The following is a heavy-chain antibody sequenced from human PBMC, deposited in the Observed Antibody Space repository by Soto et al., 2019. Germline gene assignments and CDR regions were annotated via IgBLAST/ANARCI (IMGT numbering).Heavy chain of an antibody. Sequence: EVQLLESGGGLVQPGGSLRLSCAASGFTFSSYAMSWVRQAPGKGLEWVSAISGSGGSTYYADSVKGRFTISRDNSKNTLYLRMNSLRAEDTAVYYCAKSPTMATIVRDYYYGMDVWGQGTTVTVSS. J-gene: IGHJ6*02. CDR2: ISGSGGST. V-gene: IGHV3-23*01. CDR1: GFTFSSYA. CDR3: AKSPTMATIVRDYYYGMDV. D-gene: IGHD5-12*01.